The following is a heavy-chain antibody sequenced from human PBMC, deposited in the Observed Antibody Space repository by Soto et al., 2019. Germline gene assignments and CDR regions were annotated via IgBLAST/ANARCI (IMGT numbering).Heavy chain of an antibody. Sequence: QITLKQSGPTLVKPTQTLTLTCSFSGFSLNTSGMGVGWIRQPPGKALEWLALIYWNDDGRYNPSLKSRLTITHASSKHQVVLTMTSMDPVDTATYSCAPLYNLNYSTPFDYWGRGILASISS. CDR1: GFSLNTSGMG. CDR3: APLYNLNYSTPFDY. V-gene: IGHV2-5*01. CDR2: IYWNDDG. J-gene: IGHJ4*02. D-gene: IGHD1-7*01.